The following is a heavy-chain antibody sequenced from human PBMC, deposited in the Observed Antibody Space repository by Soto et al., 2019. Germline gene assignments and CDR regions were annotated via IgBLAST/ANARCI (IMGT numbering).Heavy chain of an antibody. J-gene: IGHJ4*02. CDR1: GFTFSSYG. D-gene: IGHD3-3*01. CDR3: AKDLIFGVAAAELDY. CDR2: ISYDGSNK. V-gene: IGHV3-30*18. Sequence: PGGSLRLSCAASGFTFSSYGMHWVRQAPGKGLEWVAVISYDGSNKYYADSVKGRFTISRDNSKNTLYLQMNSLRAEDTAVYYCAKDLIFGVAAAELDYWGQGTLVTVSS.